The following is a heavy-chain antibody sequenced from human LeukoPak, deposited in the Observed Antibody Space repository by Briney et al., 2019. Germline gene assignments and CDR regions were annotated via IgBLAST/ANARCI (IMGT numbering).Heavy chain of an antibody. CDR2: INHSGST. J-gene: IGHJ4*02. V-gene: IGHV4-34*01. CDR3: AREGIAAAGTDY. CDR1: GGSFSGYY. D-gene: IGHD6-13*01. Sequence: SETLSLTCAVYGGSFSGYYWSWIRQPPGKGLGWIGEINHSGSTNYNPSLKSRVTISVDTSKNQFSLKLSSVTAADTAVYYCAREGIAAAGTDYWGQGTLVTVSS.